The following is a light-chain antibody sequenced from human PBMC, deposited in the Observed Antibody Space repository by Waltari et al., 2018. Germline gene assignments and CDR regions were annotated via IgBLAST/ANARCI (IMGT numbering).Light chain of an antibody. Sequence: DVVMTQSPLSLPVTLGQPASISCRSSQSLVYSDGNIYLNWFQQRPGQSPRPLIYKVSRRDSGVPDRFSGCGSGTDFTLRISRVEAEDVGLYFCMQGTNWPQSFGQGTKLEIK. CDR1: QSLVYSDGNIY. J-gene: IGKJ2*03. CDR3: MQGTNWPQS. V-gene: IGKV2-30*01. CDR2: KVS.